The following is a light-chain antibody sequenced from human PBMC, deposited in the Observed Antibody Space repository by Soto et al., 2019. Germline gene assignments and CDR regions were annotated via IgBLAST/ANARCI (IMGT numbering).Light chain of an antibody. V-gene: IGKV3-11*01. CDR2: DVS. J-gene: IGKJ4*01. Sequence: EIVLTQSPATLSLSPGEGATLSCRASQSVKRRLGWYQQKPGQAPTLLIYDVSNRATGIPARFSGSVSDTDFTLTISSLEPEDFAIYYCQQRDDWPLTFGGGTRVEIK. CDR3: QQRDDWPLT. CDR1: QSVKRR.